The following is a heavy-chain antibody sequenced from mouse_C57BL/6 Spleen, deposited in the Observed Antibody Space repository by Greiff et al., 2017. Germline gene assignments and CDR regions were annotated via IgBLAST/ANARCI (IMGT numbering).Heavy chain of an antibody. CDR2: IHPNSGST. D-gene: IGHD1-1*01. CDR1: GYTFTSYW. J-gene: IGHJ4*01. CDR3: AREDYGSSLYAMDY. V-gene: IGHV1-64*01. Sequence: QVQLQQPGAELVKPGASVKLSCKASGYTFTSYWMHWVKQRPGQDLEWIGMIHPNSGSTNYNEKFKSKATLTVDKSSSTAYMQLSSLTSEDSAVYYCAREDYGSSLYAMDYWGQGTSVTVSS.